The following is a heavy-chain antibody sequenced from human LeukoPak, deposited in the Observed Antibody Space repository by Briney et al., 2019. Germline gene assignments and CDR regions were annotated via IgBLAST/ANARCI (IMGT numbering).Heavy chain of an antibody. CDR2: IYYSGST. Sequence: SETLSLPCTVSGGSICRGADYWSWIRQHPGQGLEWIGYIYYSGSTYYNPSLESRVTISVDTSKNQFSLKLSSVTAADTAVYYCARHMGLYSSSSDFDYWGQGTLVTVSS. J-gene: IGHJ4*02. CDR3: ARHMGLYSSSSDFDY. CDR1: GGSICRGADY. D-gene: IGHD6-13*01. V-gene: IGHV4-30-4*08.